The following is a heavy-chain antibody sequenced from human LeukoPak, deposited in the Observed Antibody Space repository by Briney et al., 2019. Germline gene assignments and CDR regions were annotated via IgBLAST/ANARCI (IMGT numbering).Heavy chain of an antibody. Sequence: SVKVSCKASGGTFSSYAISWVRQAPGQGLEWMGGIIPIFGTANYAQKFQGRVTITTDESTSTAYMELTSLRSEDTAVYYCARGGPVLLTMIVPWDDWGQGTLVTVSS. D-gene: IGHD3-22*01. CDR3: ARGGPVLLTMIVPWDD. CDR1: GGTFSSYA. J-gene: IGHJ4*02. CDR2: IIPIFGTA. V-gene: IGHV1-69*05.